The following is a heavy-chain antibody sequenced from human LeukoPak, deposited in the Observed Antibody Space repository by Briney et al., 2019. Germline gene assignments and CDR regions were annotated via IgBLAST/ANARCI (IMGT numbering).Heavy chain of an antibody. Sequence: PSETLSLTCAVSGYSISSGYYWGWIRQPPGKGLEWIGSIYHSGSTYYNPSLKSRVTISVDTSKNQFSLKLSSVTAADTAVYCCARLGTVTTYNWFDPWGQGTLVTVSS. D-gene: IGHD4-11*01. CDR2: IYHSGST. V-gene: IGHV4-38-2*01. J-gene: IGHJ5*02. CDR1: GYSISSGYY. CDR3: ARLGTVTTYNWFDP.